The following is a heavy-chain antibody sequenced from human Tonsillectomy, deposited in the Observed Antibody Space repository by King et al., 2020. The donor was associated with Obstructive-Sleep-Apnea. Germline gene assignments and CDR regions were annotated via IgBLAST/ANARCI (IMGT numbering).Heavy chain of an antibody. CDR2: ISYDGSNK. CDR3: ARSYYYDSSGYIDY. CDR1: GFTFSSNA. D-gene: IGHD3-22*01. Sequence: VQLVESGGGVVHPGRSLRLSCAASGFTFSSNAMHWVRQAPGKGLEWVAVISYDGSNKYYADSVKGRFTISRDNSKNTLYLQMNSLRAEDTAVYYCARSYYYDSSGYIDYWGQGTLVTVSS. J-gene: IGHJ4*02. V-gene: IGHV3-30*04.